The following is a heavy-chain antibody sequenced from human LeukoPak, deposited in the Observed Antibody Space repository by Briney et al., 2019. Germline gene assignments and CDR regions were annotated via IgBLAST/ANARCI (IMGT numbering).Heavy chain of an antibody. CDR3: ARGNVVVPAQRGYYGMDV. D-gene: IGHD2-2*01. J-gene: IGHJ6*02. V-gene: IGHV1-8*01. CDR2: MNPNSGNT. CDR1: GYTFTSYD. Sequence: ASVKVSCKASGYTFTSYDINWVRQATGQGLEWMGWMNPNSGNTGYAQKFQGRVAMTRNTSISTAYMELSSLRSEDTAVYYCARGNVVVPAQRGYYGMDVWGQGTTVTVSS.